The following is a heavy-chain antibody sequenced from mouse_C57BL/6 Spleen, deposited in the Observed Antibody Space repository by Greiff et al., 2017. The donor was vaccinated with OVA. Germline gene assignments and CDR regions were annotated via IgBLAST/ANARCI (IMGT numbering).Heavy chain of an antibody. V-gene: IGHV5-17*01. CDR1: GFTFSDYG. CDR3: ARTLLGNAMDY. CDR2: ISSGSSTI. J-gene: IGHJ4*01. D-gene: IGHD2-1*01. Sequence: EVKLMESGGGLVKPGGSLKLSCAASGFTFSDYGMHWVRQAPEKGLEWVAYISSGSSTIYYADTVKGRFTISRDNAKNTLFLQMTSLRSEDTAMYYCARTLLGNAMDYWGQGTSVTVSS.